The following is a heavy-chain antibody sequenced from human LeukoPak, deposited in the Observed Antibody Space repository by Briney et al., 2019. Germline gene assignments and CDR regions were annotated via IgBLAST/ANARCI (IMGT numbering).Heavy chain of an antibody. CDR3: ARRYYYDSSGYYVDY. D-gene: IGHD3-22*01. J-gene: IGHJ4*02. CDR2: IYPGDSDT. V-gene: IGHV5-51*01. Sequence: GESLKISCKASGYSFTNTFIGWVRQMPGKGLEWMGIIYPGDSDTRYSPSFQGQVTISADKSISTAYLQWSSLKASDTAMYYCARRYYYDSSGYYVDYWGQGTPVTVSS. CDR1: GYSFTNTF.